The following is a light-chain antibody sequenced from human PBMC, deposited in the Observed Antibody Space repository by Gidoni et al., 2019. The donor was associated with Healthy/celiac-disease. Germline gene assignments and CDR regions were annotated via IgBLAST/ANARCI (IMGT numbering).Light chain of an antibody. CDR2: GNS. V-gene: IGLV1-40*01. J-gene: IGLJ2*01. CDR3: QSYDSSLSGYVV. CDR1: SSHIGAGYD. Sequence: QSVLTQPPSVSEAHGQRVTISCTGSSSHIGAGYDVHWYQQLPETAPKLLIYGNSNRPSGVPDRFSGSKSGTSASLAITGLQAEDEADYYCQSYDSSLSGYVVFGGGTKLTVL.